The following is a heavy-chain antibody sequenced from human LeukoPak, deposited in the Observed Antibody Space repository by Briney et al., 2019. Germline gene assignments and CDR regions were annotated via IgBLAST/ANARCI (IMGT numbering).Heavy chain of an antibody. CDR3: AREPPLQYSSGWYGWFDP. V-gene: IGHV4-4*07. CDR1: GGSIISYY. D-gene: IGHD6-19*01. CDR2: IYTSGST. J-gene: IGHJ5*02. Sequence: PSGTLSLPCTVSGGSIISYYWSWIRQPAGKGLEWIGRIYTSGSTNYNPSLKSRVTMSVDTSKNQFSLKLSSVTAADTAVYYCAREPPLQYSSGWYGWFDPWGQGTLVTVSS.